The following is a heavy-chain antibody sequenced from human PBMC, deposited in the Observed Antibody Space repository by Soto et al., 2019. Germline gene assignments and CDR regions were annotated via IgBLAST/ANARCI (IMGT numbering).Heavy chain of an antibody. CDR2: IYYSGST. Sequence: QVQLQESGPGLVKPSQTLSLTCTVSGGSISRGGYYWSRIRHNPGKGLEWIGYIYYSGSTYSKPYLKSRVTISVDTAQTKFSLKLSSVTAAATAVYYCARSIDPWGQGTLVTVSS. J-gene: IGHJ5*02. V-gene: IGHV4-31*03. CDR1: GGSISRGGYY. CDR3: ARSIDP.